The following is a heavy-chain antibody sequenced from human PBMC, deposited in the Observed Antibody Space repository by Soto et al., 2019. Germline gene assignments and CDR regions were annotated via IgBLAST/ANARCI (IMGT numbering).Heavy chain of an antibody. CDR1: GYTFSGHY. J-gene: IGHJ4*02. CDR2: INPDSGGI. D-gene: IGHD5-12*01. CDR3: ASAGRIQKWLPDS. Sequence: QMQLVQSGAEVKKPGASVKVSCKAPGYTFSGHYIHWVRQAPGQGLEWMGWINPDSGGINYARKCQGRVSMTSDTSISTAYMELSRLRSDDTAAYYCASAGRIQKWLPDSWGQGTLVTVSP. V-gene: IGHV1-2*02.